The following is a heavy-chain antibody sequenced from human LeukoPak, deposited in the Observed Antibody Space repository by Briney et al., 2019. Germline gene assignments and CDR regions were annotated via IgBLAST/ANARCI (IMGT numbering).Heavy chain of an antibody. CDR3: ANTLLAATPDY. CDR2: IIPILGIA. D-gene: IGHD2-15*01. Sequence: GSSVKVSCKASGGTFSSYAISWVRQAPGQGLEWMGRIIPILGIANYAQKFQGRVTITADKSTGTAYMELSSLRSEDTAVYYCANTLLAATPDYWGQGTLVTVSS. V-gene: IGHV1-69*04. J-gene: IGHJ4*02. CDR1: GGTFSSYA.